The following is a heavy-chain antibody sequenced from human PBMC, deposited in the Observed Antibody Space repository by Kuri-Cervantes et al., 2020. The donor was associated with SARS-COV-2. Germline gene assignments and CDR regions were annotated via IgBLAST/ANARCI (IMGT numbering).Heavy chain of an antibody. Sequence: GGSLRLSCVVSGLTLSDDWMSWVRQTPGKGLEWVGRFKSKTAGGTIAYAAPVQGRFTISRDDARNTLYLQMNSLQTEDTAVYYCATGSTSGWYRRNFDFWGPGTLVTVSS. J-gene: IGHJ4*02. D-gene: IGHD6-19*01. CDR3: ATGSTSGWYRRNFDF. V-gene: IGHV3-15*01. CDR2: FKSKTAGGTI. CDR1: GLTLSDDW.